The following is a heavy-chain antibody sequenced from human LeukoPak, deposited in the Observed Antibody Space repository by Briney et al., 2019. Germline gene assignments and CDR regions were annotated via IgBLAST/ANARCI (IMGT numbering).Heavy chain of an antibody. D-gene: IGHD2-15*01. CDR2: IYHSGST. V-gene: IGHV4-30-2*01. CDR1: GGSISSGGYS. J-gene: IGHJ4*02. Sequence: SETLSLTCAVSGGSISSGGYSWSWIRQPPGKGLEWIGYIYHSGSTYYNPSLKSRVTISVDRSKNQFSLKLSSVTAADTAVYYCARGDPGLAFDYWGQGTLVTVSS. CDR3: ARGDPGLAFDY.